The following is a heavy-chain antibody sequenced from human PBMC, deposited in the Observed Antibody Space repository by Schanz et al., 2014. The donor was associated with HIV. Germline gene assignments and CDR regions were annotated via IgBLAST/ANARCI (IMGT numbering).Heavy chain of an antibody. CDR2: ISSSSTTR. CDR1: GFTFSNYA. CDR3: ARSPSYGMDV. J-gene: IGHJ6*02. V-gene: IGHV3-48*02. Sequence: EVQLLQSGGGSVQPGGSLTLTCAASGFTFSNYAMRWIRQAPGKGLEWVSYISSSSTTRHYADSVKGRFTISRDNAKNSLSLQMNSLRDEDTAVYYCARSPSYGMDVWGQGTTVTVSS.